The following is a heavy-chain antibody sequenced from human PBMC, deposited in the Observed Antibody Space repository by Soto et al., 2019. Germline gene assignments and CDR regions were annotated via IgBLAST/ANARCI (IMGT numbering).Heavy chain of an antibody. CDR1: GGSISSSNW. V-gene: IGHV4-4*02. Sequence: QVQLQESGPGLVKPSGTLSLTCAVSGGSISSSNWWSWVRQPPGKGLEWIGEIYHSGSTNYNPSLKSRATISVDKSKNQFSLKLSSVTAADTAVYYCARKYNWNYIGGWFDPWGQGTLVTVSS. D-gene: IGHD1-7*01. CDR2: IYHSGST. J-gene: IGHJ5*02. CDR3: ARKYNWNYIGGWFDP.